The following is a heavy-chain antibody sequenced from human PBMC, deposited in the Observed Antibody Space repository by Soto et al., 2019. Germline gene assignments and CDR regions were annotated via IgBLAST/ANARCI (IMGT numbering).Heavy chain of an antibody. Sequence: ASVKVSCTASGYTFTSYAMHWVRQAPGQRLEWMGWINAGNGNTKYSQKFQGRVTITRDTSASTAYMELSSLRSEDTAVYYCARDGITMVRGVTIPSGFFDYWGQGTLVTVSS. CDR2: INAGNGNT. CDR3: ARDGITMVRGVTIPSGFFDY. CDR1: GYTFTSYA. V-gene: IGHV1-3*01. J-gene: IGHJ4*02. D-gene: IGHD3-10*01.